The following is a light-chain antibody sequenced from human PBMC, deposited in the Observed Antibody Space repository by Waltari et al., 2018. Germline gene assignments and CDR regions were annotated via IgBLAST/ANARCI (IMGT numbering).Light chain of an antibody. V-gene: IGKV1-5*03. CDR1: QTISSY. J-gene: IGKJ2*01. CDR2: TAS. CDR3: QQYKSHPYT. Sequence: DIQMTQSPSTLSASVRDIVTITCRASQTISSYLAWYQQKPDRAPNLLIYTASILETGVPSRFSGNGSETEFTLTISSLQPDDFATYFCQQYKSHPYTFGQGTKLEIK.